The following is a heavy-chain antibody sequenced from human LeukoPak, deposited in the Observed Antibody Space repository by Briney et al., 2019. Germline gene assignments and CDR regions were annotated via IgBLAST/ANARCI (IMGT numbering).Heavy chain of an antibody. CDR2: ISPNSGGT. V-gene: IGHV1-2*02. D-gene: IGHD3-22*01. Sequence: GASVKVSCKASGYTFTGYYMHWVRQAPGQGLEWMGWISPNSGGTNYAQKFQGRVTMTGDTSISTAYMELSRLRSDDTAVYYCARGELSLTMIVVVITWPQKGQGQFDYWGQGTLVTVSS. CDR3: ARGELSLTMIVVVITWPQKGQGQFDY. J-gene: IGHJ4*02. CDR1: GYTFTGYY.